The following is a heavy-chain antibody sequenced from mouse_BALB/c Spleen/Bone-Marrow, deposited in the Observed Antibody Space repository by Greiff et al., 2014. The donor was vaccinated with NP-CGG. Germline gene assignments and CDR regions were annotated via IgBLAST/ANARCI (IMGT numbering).Heavy chain of an antibody. CDR1: GYAFTNYL. J-gene: IGHJ4*01. CDR2: INPGSGGT. CDR3: ARCLTGTSAMDY. D-gene: IGHD4-1*01. V-gene: IGHV1-54*01. Sequence: QVQLQQSGAELVRPGTSVKVSCKASGYAFTNYLIEGVKQRPGQGLEWIGVINPGSGGTNYNEKFKAKATLTADKSSSTAYMQLSSLTSDDSAVYFCARCLTGTSAMDYWGQGTSVTVSS.